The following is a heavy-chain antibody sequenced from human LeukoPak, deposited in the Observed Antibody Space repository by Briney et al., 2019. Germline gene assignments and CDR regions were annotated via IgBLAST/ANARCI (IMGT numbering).Heavy chain of an antibody. CDR1: GYTFTSYG. Sequence: ASVKVSCKASGYTFTSYGISWVRQAPGQGLEWMGWISAYNGNTNYAQKLQGRVTMTTDTSTSTAYMELSSLRSEDTAVYYCARVAVIYQYYMDVWGRGTTVTVSS. J-gene: IGHJ6*03. D-gene: IGHD2-2*01. V-gene: IGHV1-18*01. CDR2: ISAYNGNT. CDR3: ARVAVIYQYYMDV.